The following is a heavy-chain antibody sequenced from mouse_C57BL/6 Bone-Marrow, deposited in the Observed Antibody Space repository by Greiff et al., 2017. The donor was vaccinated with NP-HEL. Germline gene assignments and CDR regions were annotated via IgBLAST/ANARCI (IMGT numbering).Heavy chain of an antibody. J-gene: IGHJ2*01. CDR3: ARERGSYYFDY. V-gene: IGHV5-16*01. CDR1: GFTFSDYY. Sequence: EVQLVESEGGLVQPGSSMKLSCTASGFTFSDYYMAWVRQVPEKGLEWVANINYDGSSTYYLDSLKSRFIISRDNAKNILYLQMSSLKSEDTATYYCARERGSYYFDYWGQGTTLTVSS. CDR2: INYDGSST.